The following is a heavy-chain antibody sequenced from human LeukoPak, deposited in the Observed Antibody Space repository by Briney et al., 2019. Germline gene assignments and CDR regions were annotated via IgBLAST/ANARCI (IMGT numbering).Heavy chain of an antibody. D-gene: IGHD6-19*01. J-gene: IGHJ4*02. CDR1: GFTFSDYY. Sequence: GGSLTLSCAVSGFTFSDYYMSWIRQAPGKGLEWVSDISSTSIYTNYADSEKGRFTISRDNAQNSLYLQMNSLRAEDTAVYYCAREDGYSSGWYSDYWGQGTLVTVSS. CDR3: AREDGYSSGWYSDY. V-gene: IGHV3-11*05. CDR2: ISSTSIYT.